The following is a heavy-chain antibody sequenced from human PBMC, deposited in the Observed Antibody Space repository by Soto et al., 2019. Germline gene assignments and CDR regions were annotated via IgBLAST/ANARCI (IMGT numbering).Heavy chain of an antibody. V-gene: IGHV4-34*01. CDR2: INHSGST. D-gene: IGHD1-1*01. J-gene: IGHJ6*03. CDR1: GGSFSGYY. Sequence: SETLSLTCAVYGGSFSGYYWSWIRQPPGKGLEWIGEINHSGSTNYNPSLKSRVTISVDTSKNQFSLKLSSVTAADTAVYYCARRWNGGYYYYYMDVWGKGTTVTVSS. CDR3: ARRWNGGYYYYYMDV.